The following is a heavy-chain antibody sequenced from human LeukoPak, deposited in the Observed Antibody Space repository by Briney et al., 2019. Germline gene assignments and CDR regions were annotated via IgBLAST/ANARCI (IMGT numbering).Heavy chain of an antibody. D-gene: IGHD4-17*01. CDR3: AREYGDYVYWYFDL. CDR2: IYHSGST. CDR1: GGSISSSNW. V-gene: IGHV4-4*02. J-gene: IGHJ2*01. Sequence: SGTLSLTCAVSGGSISSSNWWSWGRQPPGKGLEWIGEIYHSGSTNYNPSLKSRVTISVDKSKNQFSLKLSSVTAADTAVYYCAREYGDYVYWYFDLWGRGTLVTVSS.